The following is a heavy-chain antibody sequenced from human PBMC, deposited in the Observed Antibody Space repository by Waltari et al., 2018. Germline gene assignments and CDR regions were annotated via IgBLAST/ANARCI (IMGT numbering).Heavy chain of an antibody. CDR1: GGSFSGYY. Sequence: QVQLQQWGAGLLKPSETLSLTCAVYGGSFSGYYWSWTRQPPGKGLEWIGEINHSGSTNYNPSLKSRVTTLVDTSKNQFSLKLSSVTAADTAVYYCARGGPDCSGGSCYYDYWGQGTLVTVSS. CDR3: ARGGPDCSGGSCYYDY. V-gene: IGHV4-34*01. CDR2: INHSGST. J-gene: IGHJ4*02. D-gene: IGHD2-15*01.